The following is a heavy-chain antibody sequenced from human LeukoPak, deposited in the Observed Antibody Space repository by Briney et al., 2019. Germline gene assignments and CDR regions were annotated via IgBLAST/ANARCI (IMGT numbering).Heavy chain of an antibody. Sequence: PGRSLRPSCAASGFTFSSYAMHWVRQAPGKGLEWVAVISYDGSNKYYADSVKGRFTISRDNSKNTLYLQMNSLRAEDTAVYYCARGAIFDYWGQGTLVTVSS. CDR2: ISYDGSNK. CDR1: GFTFSSYA. CDR3: ARGAIFDY. J-gene: IGHJ4*02. V-gene: IGHV3-30*04.